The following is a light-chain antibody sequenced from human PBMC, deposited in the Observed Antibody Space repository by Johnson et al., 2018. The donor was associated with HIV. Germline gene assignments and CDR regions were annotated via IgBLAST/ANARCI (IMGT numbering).Light chain of an antibody. CDR2: DNN. CDR1: SSNIGNNY. J-gene: IGLJ1*01. CDR3: GTWDSSLSAYV. Sequence: QSVLTQPPSVSAAPGQKVTISCSGSSSNIGNNYVSWYQQLPGTAPKLLIYDNNKRPSEIPDRLSGSKSGTSATLGITGLQTGDEADYYCGTWDSSLSAYVFGTGTKVTVL. V-gene: IGLV1-51*01.